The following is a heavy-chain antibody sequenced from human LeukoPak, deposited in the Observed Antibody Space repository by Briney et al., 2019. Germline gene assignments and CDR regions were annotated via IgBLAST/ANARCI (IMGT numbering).Heavy chain of an antibody. CDR3: ARADFGDYEWYFDL. CDR1: GGPIRDYY. J-gene: IGHJ2*01. Sequence: PSETLSLTCTASGGPIRDYYWSWIRQASGKGLEWIGSVYYSGSTIYNPSLKSRVTISMDTSKKHFSLQLTSVTAAETAVYYCARADFGDYEWYFDLWGRGTLVTVSS. V-gene: IGHV4-59*01. D-gene: IGHD4-17*01. CDR2: VYYSGST.